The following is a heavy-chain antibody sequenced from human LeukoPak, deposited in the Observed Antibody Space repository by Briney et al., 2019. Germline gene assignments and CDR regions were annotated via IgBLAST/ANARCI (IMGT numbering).Heavy chain of an antibody. V-gene: IGHV3-21*01. CDR2: ISSSSSYI. CDR3: AREYYDFWSGYRFYYFDY. Sequence: PGGSLRLSCAASGFTFSSYSMNCVRQSPGKGLEGVSSISSSSSYIFYADSVKGRFTISRDNAENSLYLQMNSLRAEDTAVYYWAREYYDFWSGYRFYYFDYWGQGPLVTVSS. D-gene: IGHD3-3*01. J-gene: IGHJ4*02. CDR1: GFTFSSYS.